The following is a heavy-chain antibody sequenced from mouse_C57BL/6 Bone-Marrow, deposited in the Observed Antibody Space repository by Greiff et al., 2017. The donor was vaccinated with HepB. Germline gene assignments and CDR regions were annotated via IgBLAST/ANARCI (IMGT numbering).Heavy chain of an antibody. Sequence: QVQLQQPGAELVKPGASVKLSCKASGYTFTSYWMHWVKQRPGRGLEWIGRIDPNSGGTKYNEKFKSKATLTVDKPSSTAYMQLSSLTSEDAAVYDCARERDYGNFAGFAYWGQGTLVTVSA. CDR3: ARERDYGNFAGFAY. J-gene: IGHJ3*01. CDR1: GYTFTSYW. D-gene: IGHD2-1*01. CDR2: IDPNSGGT. V-gene: IGHV1-72*01.